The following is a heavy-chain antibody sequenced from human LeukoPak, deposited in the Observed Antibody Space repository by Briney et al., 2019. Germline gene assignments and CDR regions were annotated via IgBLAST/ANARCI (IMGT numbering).Heavy chain of an antibody. CDR3: ASSITIFGVVIG. CDR1: GFTFSSYA. J-gene: IGHJ4*02. D-gene: IGHD3-3*01. V-gene: IGHV3-30*01. Sequence: PGRSLRLSCAASGFTFSSYAMHWVRQAPGKGLEWVAVISFDGSNKYYADSVNGRFTISRDNSKNTLHLQMNSLRAEATAVYYCASSITIFGVVIGWGQGTLVTVSS. CDR2: ISFDGSNK.